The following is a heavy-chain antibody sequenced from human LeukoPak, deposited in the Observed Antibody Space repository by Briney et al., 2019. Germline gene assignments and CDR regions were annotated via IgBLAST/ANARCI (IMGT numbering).Heavy chain of an antibody. CDR1: GFTFSSYG. V-gene: IGHV3-30*02. Sequence: PGGSLRLSCAASGFTFSSYGMHWVRQAPGRGLWWVAFIRYDGGNKYYADSVKGRFTISRDNSKNTLYLQVNSLRAEDTAVYFCAKAYEDYYYYNMDVWGQGTTVTVSS. CDR2: IRYDGGNK. J-gene: IGHJ6*02. D-gene: IGHD2-8*01. CDR3: AKAYEDYYYYNMDV.